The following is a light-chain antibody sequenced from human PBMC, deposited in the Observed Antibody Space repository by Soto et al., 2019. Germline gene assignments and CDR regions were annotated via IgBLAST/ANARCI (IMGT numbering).Light chain of an antibody. CDR3: YSSKSSNTYV. CDR1: SSNVGSYNR. Sequence: ALNQPPSRCGAPGQAVTLSFTGNSSNVGSYNRVSWYQQPPGTAPKVMIYEVSNRPSGVPDRFSGSKSGNTASLTISGLQPEDEADYYCYSSKSSNTYVFGTGTKVTVL. V-gene: IGLV2-18*02. CDR2: EVS. J-gene: IGLJ1*01.